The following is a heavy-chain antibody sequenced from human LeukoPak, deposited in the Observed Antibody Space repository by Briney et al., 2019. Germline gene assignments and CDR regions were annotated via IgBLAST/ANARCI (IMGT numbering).Heavy chain of an antibody. CDR3: ARAVKRGSYDILTGYNYYYYYYMDV. CDR2: IYYSGST. J-gene: IGHJ6*03. D-gene: IGHD3-9*01. V-gene: IGHV4-39*07. Sequence: PSETLSLTCTVSGGSISSYNYYWGWIRQPPGKGLEWIGSIYYSGSTNYNPSLKSRVTISVDTSKNQFSLKLSSVTAADTAVYYCARAVKRGSYDILTGYNYYYYYYMDVWGKGTTVTISS. CDR1: GGSISSYNYY.